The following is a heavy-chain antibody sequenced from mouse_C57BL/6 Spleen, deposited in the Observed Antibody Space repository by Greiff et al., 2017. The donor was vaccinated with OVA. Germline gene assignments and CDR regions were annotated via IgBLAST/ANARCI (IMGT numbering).Heavy chain of an antibody. CDR2: IDPETGGT. Sequence: VKLQESGAELVRPGASVTLSCKASGYTFTDYEMHWVKQTPVHGLEWIGAIDPETGGTAYNQKFKGKAILTADKSSSTAYMELRSLTSEDSAVYYCTERDYDGSFDYWGQGTTLTVSS. CDR1: GYTFTDYE. CDR3: TERDYDGSFDY. D-gene: IGHD2-4*01. J-gene: IGHJ2*01. V-gene: IGHV1-15*01.